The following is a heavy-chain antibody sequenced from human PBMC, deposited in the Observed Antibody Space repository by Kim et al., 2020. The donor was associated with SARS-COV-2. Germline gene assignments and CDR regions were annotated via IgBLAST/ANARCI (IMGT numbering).Heavy chain of an antibody. D-gene: IGHD3-22*01. CDR2: INAGNGNT. CDR3: ARDRNDYYDSSVYYIDY. J-gene: IGHJ4*02. V-gene: IGHV1-3*01. Sequence: ASVKVSCKASGYTFTSYAMHWVRQAPGQRLEWMGWINAGNGNTKYSQKFQGRVTITRDTSASTAYMELSSLRSEDTAVYYCARDRNDYYDSSVYYIDYWGQGTLVTVSS. CDR1: GYTFTSYA.